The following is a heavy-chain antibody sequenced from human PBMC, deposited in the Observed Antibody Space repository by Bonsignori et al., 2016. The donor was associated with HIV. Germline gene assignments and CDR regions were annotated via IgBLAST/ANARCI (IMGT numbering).Heavy chain of an antibody. Sequence: ASVKVSCKASGYTFTSYDINWVRQATGQGLEWMGWMNPNSGNTGYAQKFQGRVTMTRNTSITTAYMELSSLRSEDTAVYYCARGNRGRIAVAGHVYYYYMDVWGKGTTVTVSS. V-gene: IGHV1-8*01. CDR2: MNPNSGNT. D-gene: IGHD6-19*01. CDR1: GYTFTSYD. CDR3: ARGNRGRIAVAGHVYYYYMDV. J-gene: IGHJ6*03.